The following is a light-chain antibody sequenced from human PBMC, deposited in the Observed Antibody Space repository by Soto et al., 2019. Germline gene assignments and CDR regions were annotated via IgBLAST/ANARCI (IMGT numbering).Light chain of an antibody. CDR2: DAS. CDR1: QSISSW. CDR3: QQYTTYPWT. V-gene: IGKV1-5*01. J-gene: IGKJ1*01. Sequence: DIQMTQSPSTLSASVGDRVTITCRASQSISSWLAWYQQKPGRAPKVLIFDASSLESGVPSRFSGSGSATEFTLTISSLQPDHFATYYCQQYTTYPWTFGQGTKVDI.